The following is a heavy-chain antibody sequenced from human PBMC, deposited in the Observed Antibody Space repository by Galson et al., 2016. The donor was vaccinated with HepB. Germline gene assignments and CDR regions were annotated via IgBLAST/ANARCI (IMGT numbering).Heavy chain of an antibody. V-gene: IGHV3-23*01. D-gene: IGHD5-12*01. Sequence: SLRLSCAASGFTFSNYAMSWVRQAPGKGLEWVSTIGGSGGNVYIGDSVKGRFTISRDNSKNTLWLQMDSLRAEDTAVYFCAKLIRTGSSGSDSWGQGTLATVSS. CDR2: IGGSGGNV. CDR1: GFTFSNYA. CDR3: AKLIRTGSSGSDS. J-gene: IGHJ4*02.